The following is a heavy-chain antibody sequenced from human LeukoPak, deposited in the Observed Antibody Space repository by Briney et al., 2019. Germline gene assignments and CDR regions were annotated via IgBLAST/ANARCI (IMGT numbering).Heavy chain of an antibody. V-gene: IGHV3-53*01. CDR1: GFTFSSYA. CDR2: IYSGGST. Sequence: QPGGSLRLTCAASGFTFSSYAMSRVRQAPGKGLEWVSVIYSGGSTYYADSVKGRFTISRDNSKNTLYLQMNSLRAEDTAVYYCARGNRKEPDLADYWGQGTLVTVSS. D-gene: IGHD1-14*01. CDR3: ARGNRKEPDLADY. J-gene: IGHJ4*02.